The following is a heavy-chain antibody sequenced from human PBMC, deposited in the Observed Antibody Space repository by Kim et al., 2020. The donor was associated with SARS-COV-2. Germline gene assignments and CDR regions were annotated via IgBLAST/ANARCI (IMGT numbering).Heavy chain of an antibody. J-gene: IGHJ6*02. CDR2: INPSGGST. D-gene: IGHD2-2*01. Sequence: ASVKVSCKASGYTFTSYYMHWVRQAPGQGLEWMGIINPSGGSTSYAQKFQGRVTMTRDTSTSTVYMELSSLRSEDTAVYYCAREKLGIVVVPAANGMDVWGQGTTVTVSS. CDR3: AREKLGIVVVPAANGMDV. CDR1: GYTFTSYY. V-gene: IGHV1-46*01.